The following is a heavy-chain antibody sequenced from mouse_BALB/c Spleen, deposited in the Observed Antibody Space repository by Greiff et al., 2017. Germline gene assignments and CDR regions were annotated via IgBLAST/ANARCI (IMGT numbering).Heavy chain of an antibody. CDR1: GFNIKDYY. D-gene: IGHD2-4*01. CDR3: GDYDVGALAY. Sequence: DVHLVESGAELVRSGASVKLSCTASGFNIKDYYMHWVKQRPEQGLEWIGYINPSTGYTEYNQKFKDKATLTADKSSSTAYMQLSSLTSEDSAVYYCGDYDVGALAYWGQGTLVTVSA. J-gene: IGHJ3*01. CDR2: INPSTGYT. V-gene: IGHV14-4*02.